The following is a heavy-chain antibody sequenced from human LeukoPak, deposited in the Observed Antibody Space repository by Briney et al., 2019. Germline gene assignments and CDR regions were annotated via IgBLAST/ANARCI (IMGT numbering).Heavy chain of an antibody. CDR1: GGSISSYY. CDR2: IYYSGST. Sequence: PSETLSLTCTVSGGSISSYYWSWIRQPPGKGLEWIGCIYYSGSTNYNPSLKSRVTISVDTSKNQFSLKLSSVTAADTAVYYCARDLGGCTNGVCYKHYYYMGVWGKGTTVTVSS. V-gene: IGHV4-59*01. J-gene: IGHJ6*03. D-gene: IGHD2-8*01. CDR3: ARDLGGCTNGVCYKHYYYMGV.